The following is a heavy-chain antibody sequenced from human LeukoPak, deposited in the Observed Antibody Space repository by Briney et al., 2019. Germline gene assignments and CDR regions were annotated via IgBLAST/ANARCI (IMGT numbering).Heavy chain of an antibody. CDR3: ARRPRNSGSYDGPPGLDY. D-gene: IGHD1-26*01. Sequence: SETLSLTCAVYGGSFSNYHWSWIRQSPGKGLEWIGEINHSGSTNYNPSLKSRVAISVDTSKNQFSLKLSSVTAADTAVYYCARRPRNSGSYDGPPGLDYWGQGTLVTVSS. CDR1: GGSFSNYH. CDR2: INHSGST. J-gene: IGHJ4*02. V-gene: IGHV4-34*01.